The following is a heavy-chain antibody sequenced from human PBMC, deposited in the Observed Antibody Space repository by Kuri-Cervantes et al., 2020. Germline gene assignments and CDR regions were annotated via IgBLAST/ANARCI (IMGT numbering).Heavy chain of an antibody. CDR2: INHSGST. CDR1: GYSITSGYH. J-gene: IGHJ4*02. D-gene: IGHD1-1*01. CDR3: ARGSLERAY. V-gene: IGHV4-38-2*01. Sequence: SETLSLTCVVSGYSITSGYHWAWIRQPPGKGLEWIGEINHSGSTNYNPSLKSRVTISVDTSKNQFSLKVSSVTAADTAVYYCARGSLERAYWGQGTLVTVSS.